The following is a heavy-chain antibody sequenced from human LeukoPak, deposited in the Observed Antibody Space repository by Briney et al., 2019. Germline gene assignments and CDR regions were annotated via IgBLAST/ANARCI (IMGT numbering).Heavy chain of an antibody. Sequence: GGSLRLSCAASGFTFSSYGMHWVRQAPGKGLEWVAVISYDGSSKYYADSVKGRFTISRDNSKNTLYLQMNSLRAEDTAVYYCAKDYSYGSGSYYKSGTYYYYGMDVWGQGTTVTVSS. J-gene: IGHJ6*02. CDR2: ISYDGSSK. V-gene: IGHV3-30*18. CDR1: GFTFSSYG. D-gene: IGHD3-10*01. CDR3: AKDYSYGSGSYYKSGTYYYYGMDV.